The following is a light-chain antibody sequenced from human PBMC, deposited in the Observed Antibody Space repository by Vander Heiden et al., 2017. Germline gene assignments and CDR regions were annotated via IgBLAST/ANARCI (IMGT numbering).Light chain of an antibody. V-gene: IGLV3-25*03. CDR3: QSTDISGPSVL. CDR2: KDT. Sequence: SSDLTQPPSVSVPPGQTARITCSGDALPKQYAYWYQQKPGQAPLLVIYKDTERPSGIPERFSGSSSGTTVTLTIGGVQAEDEADYYCQSTDISGPSVLFGGGTKLTVL. CDR1: ALPKQY. J-gene: IGLJ2*01.